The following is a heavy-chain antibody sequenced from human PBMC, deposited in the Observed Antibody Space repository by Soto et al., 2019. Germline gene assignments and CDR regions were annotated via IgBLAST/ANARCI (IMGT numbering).Heavy chain of an antibody. Sequence: GGSLRLSCAASGFTFSNACMNWVRQAPGKGLEWVGRIKSKTDGGTTDYAAPVKGRFTISRDDSKNTLYLQMNSLKTEDTAVYYCTTEFYSGYDPSMYGMDVWGQGTTVTVSS. CDR1: GFTFSNAC. CDR3: TTEFYSGYDPSMYGMDV. D-gene: IGHD5-12*01. V-gene: IGHV3-15*07. CDR2: IKSKTDGGTT. J-gene: IGHJ6*02.